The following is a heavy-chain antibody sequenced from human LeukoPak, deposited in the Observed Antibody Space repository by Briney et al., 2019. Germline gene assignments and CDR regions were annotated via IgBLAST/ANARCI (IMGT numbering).Heavy chain of an antibody. CDR2: IKYDGSEK. Sequence: GGSLRLSCAASGFTFSTYWMSWVRQAPGKGLEWVANIKYDGSEKYYVDSVKGRFTISRDNAKNSLYLQMNSLRAEDTAVYYCARASSSWYYFDYWGQGTLVTVSS. J-gene: IGHJ4*02. CDR3: ARASSSWYYFDY. V-gene: IGHV3-7*01. D-gene: IGHD6-13*01. CDR1: GFTFSTYW.